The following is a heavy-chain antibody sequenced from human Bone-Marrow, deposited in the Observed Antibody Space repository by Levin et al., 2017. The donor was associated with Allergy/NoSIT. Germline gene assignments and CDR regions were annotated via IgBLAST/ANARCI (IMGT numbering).Heavy chain of an antibody. CDR1: GYSFTSYW. D-gene: IGHD1-26*01. J-gene: IGHJ4*02. V-gene: IGHV5-51*01. Sequence: GESLKISCQGSGYSFTSYWIVWVRQMPGKGLEWMGIFYPGDSDTRYSPSFQGQVTISVDKSISTAYLQWSSLKASDTAMYYCARRSGSYYFLDYWGQGTLVTVSS. CDR3: ARRSGSYYFLDY. CDR2: FYPGDSDT.